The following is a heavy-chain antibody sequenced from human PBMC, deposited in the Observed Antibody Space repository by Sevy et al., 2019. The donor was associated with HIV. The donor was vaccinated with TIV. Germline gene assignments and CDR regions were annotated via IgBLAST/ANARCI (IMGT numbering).Heavy chain of an antibody. J-gene: IGHJ3*02. D-gene: IGHD3-10*01. CDR2: ISGSGGST. Sequence: GGSLRLSCAASGFTFSSYAMSWARQAPGKGLEWVSAISGSGGSTYYADSVKGRFTISRDNSKNTLYLQMNSLRAEDTAVYYCAKDPLKAAYGSGSGLAAFDIWGQGTMVTVSS. CDR1: GFTFSSYA. V-gene: IGHV3-23*01. CDR3: AKDPLKAAYGSGSGLAAFDI.